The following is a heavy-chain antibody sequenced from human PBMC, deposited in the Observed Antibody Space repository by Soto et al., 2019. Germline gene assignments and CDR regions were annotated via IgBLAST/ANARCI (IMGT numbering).Heavy chain of an antibody. V-gene: IGHV3-53*05. Sequence: EVQLVETGGGLIQPGGSLRLSCAASGFTVSNTYMTWVRQPPGKGLECVSVIYTAGGTNYADSVKGRFIISRDNSKNTLYLQMNSLRGEDTAVYYCARGGDIAARPEGDYYYGVDVWGQGTSVTVSS. CDR2: IYTAGGT. CDR1: GFTVSNTY. J-gene: IGHJ6*02. D-gene: IGHD6-6*01. CDR3: ARGGDIAARPEGDYYYGVDV.